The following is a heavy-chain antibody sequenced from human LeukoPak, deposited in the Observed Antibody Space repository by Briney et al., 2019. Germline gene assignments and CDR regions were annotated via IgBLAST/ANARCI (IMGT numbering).Heavy chain of an antibody. Sequence: GGSLRLSCAGSGFNFSSYSMSWVRQAPWKGLEFVSSISSSSSFIYYADSVKGRFTISRDNAKNSLYLQMNSLRAEDTAVYYCAELGITMIGGVWGKGTTDTISS. CDR1: GFNFSSYS. D-gene: IGHD3-10*02. J-gene: IGHJ6*04. V-gene: IGHV3-21*01. CDR3: AELGITMIGGV. CDR2: ISSSSSFI.